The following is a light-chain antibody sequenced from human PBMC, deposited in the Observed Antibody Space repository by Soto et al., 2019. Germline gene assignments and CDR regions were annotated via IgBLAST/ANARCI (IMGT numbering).Light chain of an antibody. CDR3: QQYDSYQGT. V-gene: IGKV1-5*01. CDR1: QSISSW. CDR2: DAS. J-gene: IGKJ1*01. Sequence: DIQMTQSPSTLSASEGNSVANTCRASQSISSWLAWYQQKPGKAPKLLIYDASSLESGVPSRFSGGGGGTEFTPTISSLQPDDVATYYCQQYDSYQGTFGEGTKVDIK.